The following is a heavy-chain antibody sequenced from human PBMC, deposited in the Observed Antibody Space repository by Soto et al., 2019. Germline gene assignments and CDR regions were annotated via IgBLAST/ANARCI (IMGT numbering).Heavy chain of an antibody. CDR3: ATDGAAGAVMGV. V-gene: IGHV3-21*01. CDR1: GLTFSTYG. J-gene: IGHJ6*02. CDR2: ISSGGEYL. D-gene: IGHD6-13*01. Sequence: EVQLVESGGGLVKPGGSLRLSCAASGLTFSTYGMNWVRQAPGKGLEWVSSISSGGEYLDYADSVKGRLTISRDNAKNALYLQLGSVRVEDTGVYYFATDGAAGAVMGVWGQGTTVTVSS.